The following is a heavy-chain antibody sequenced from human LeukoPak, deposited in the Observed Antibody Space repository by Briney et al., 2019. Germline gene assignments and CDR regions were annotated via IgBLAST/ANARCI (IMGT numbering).Heavy chain of an antibody. J-gene: IGHJ4*02. Sequence: SVKVSFKASGGTFSSYSISWVRQAPGQGLEWLGRIIPILGIANYAQKFQGRVTITADKSTSTAYMELSSLRSEDTAVYYCTRYSSSRLLGFDYWGQGTLVTVSS. CDR2: IIPILGIA. CDR3: TRYSSSRLLGFDY. V-gene: IGHV1-69*02. CDR1: GGTFSSYS. D-gene: IGHD6-13*01.